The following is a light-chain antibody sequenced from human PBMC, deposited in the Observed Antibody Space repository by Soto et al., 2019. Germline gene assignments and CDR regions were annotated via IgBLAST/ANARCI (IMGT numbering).Light chain of an antibody. CDR2: AAS. CDR3: QQQGT. V-gene: IGKV3-20*01. CDR1: XFLSSSY. J-gene: IGKJ2*01. Sequence: EIVLTQSPGTLSLSPGERAXLSCRASXFLSSSYVVWYQQKPGQAPRLLIYAASRRATGIPDRFSGSGSATEYTLTISRLEPEDSAVYYCQQQGTFGQGTKLEIK.